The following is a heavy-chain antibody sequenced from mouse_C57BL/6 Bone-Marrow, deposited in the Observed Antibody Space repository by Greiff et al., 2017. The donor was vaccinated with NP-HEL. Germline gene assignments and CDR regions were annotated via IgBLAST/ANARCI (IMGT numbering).Heavy chain of an antibody. CDR1: GFTFSSYG. J-gene: IGHJ3*01. V-gene: IGHV5-6*01. CDR2: ISSGGSYT. Sequence: EVMLVESGGDLVKPGGSLKLSCAASGFTFSSYGMSWVRQTPDKRLEWVATISSGGSYTYSPDSVKGRFTISRDNAKNTLYLQMRSLKSEDTAMYYCARLRIAYWGQGTLVTVSA. CDR3: ARLRIAY.